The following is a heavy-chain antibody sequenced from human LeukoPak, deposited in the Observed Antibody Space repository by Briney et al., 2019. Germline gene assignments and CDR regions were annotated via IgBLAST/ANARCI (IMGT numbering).Heavy chain of an antibody. Sequence: PSETLSLTCTVSGGSISSNSYYWGWIRQPPGKGLEWIGRIYYSGSTYYNPSLKSRVTISVDTSKNQFSLKLGSVTAADTAVYYCARHVDNDTLTGYYIDYWGQGTLVTVSS. V-gene: IGHV4-39*01. D-gene: IGHD3-9*01. CDR3: ARHVDNDTLTGYYIDY. CDR1: GGSISSNSYY. J-gene: IGHJ4*02. CDR2: IYYSGST.